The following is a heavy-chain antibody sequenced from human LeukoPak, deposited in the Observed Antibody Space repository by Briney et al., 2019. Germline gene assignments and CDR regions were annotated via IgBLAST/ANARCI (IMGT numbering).Heavy chain of an antibody. CDR1: GFTFSDYY. J-gene: IGHJ4*02. CDR2: ISSSSSYT. CDR3: ARAGCIPCGPDY. D-gene: IGHD2-8*01. V-gene: IGHV3-11*05. Sequence: PAGSLRLSCAASGFTFSDYYMSWIRQVPGKGLEWVSYISSSSSYTDYADSVKGRFTISRDNAKNSLYLQMNSLRAEDTAIYYCARAGCIPCGPDYWGQGTLVTVSS.